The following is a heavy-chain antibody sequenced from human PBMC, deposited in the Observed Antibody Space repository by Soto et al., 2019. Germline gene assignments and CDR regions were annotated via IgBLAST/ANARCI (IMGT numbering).Heavy chain of an antibody. CDR1: GYTFTSYG. V-gene: IGHV1-18*01. D-gene: IGHD1-1*01. Sequence: QVHLVQSGAEVKKPGASVKVSCKCSGYTFTSYGITWVRQAPGQGLEWMGWISAHNGNTDYAQKLQGRVTVTRDTSTSTAYMELRSLRSDDTAAYYCARGRYGDYWGQGALVTVSS. J-gene: IGHJ4*02. CDR3: ARGRYGDY. CDR2: ISAHNGNT.